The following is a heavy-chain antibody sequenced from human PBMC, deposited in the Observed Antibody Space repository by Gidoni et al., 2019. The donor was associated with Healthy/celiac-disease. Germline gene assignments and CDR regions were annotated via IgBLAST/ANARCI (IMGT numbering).Heavy chain of an antibody. CDR1: GGSFSGYY. CDR3: ARGSRRDYGSVSYVDY. V-gene: IGHV4-34*01. J-gene: IGHJ4*02. Sequence: QLQLQQRAAVLLTPSETLSLTCAVYGGSFSGYYWSWIRQPPGKGLEWIGEINHSGSTNYNPSLESRVTISVDTSKNQFSRKVSSVTAADTAVYYCARGSRRDYGSVSYVDYWGQGTLVTVSS. CDR2: INHSGST. D-gene: IGHD4-17*01.